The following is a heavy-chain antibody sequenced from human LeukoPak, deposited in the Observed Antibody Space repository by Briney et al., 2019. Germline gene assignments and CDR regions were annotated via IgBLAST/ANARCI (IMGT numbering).Heavy chain of an antibody. CDR1: GGSISSSSYY. D-gene: IGHD6-19*01. Sequence: PSETLSLTCTVSGGSISSSSYYWGWIRQPPGKGLEWIGSIYYSGSTCYNPSLKSRVTISVDTSKNQFSLKLSSVTAADTAVYYCARQGSSDWYGRYWGQGTLVTVSS. V-gene: IGHV4-39*01. J-gene: IGHJ4*02. CDR2: IYYSGST. CDR3: ARQGSSDWYGRY.